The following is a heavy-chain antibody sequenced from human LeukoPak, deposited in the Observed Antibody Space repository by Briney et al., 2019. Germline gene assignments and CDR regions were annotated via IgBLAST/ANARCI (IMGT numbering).Heavy chain of an antibody. CDR2: ISSSSSTI. Sequence: GGSLRLSCAASGFTFSSYSMNWVRQAPGKGLEWVSYISSSSSTIYYADSVKGRFTISRDNAKNSLYLQMNGLRAEDTAVYYCARGPIRVHNWNREQFDYWGQGTLVTVSS. V-gene: IGHV3-48*01. J-gene: IGHJ4*02. CDR3: ARGPIRVHNWNREQFDY. CDR1: GFTFSSYS. D-gene: IGHD1-20*01.